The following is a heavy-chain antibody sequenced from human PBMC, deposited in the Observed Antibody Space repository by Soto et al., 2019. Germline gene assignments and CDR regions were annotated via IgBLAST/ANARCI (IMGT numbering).Heavy chain of an antibody. Sequence: QVQLVQSGAEVKKPGSSVKVSCKASGGTFSSYAISWVRQAPGQGLEWMGGIIPIFGTANYAQKFQGRVTITADESTRTAYKELRSLGSEDTAVYYCARGDTMIVGVPVDYYYYGMDVWGQGTTVTVSS. V-gene: IGHV1-69*01. CDR2: IIPIFGTA. CDR3: ARGDTMIVGVPVDYYYYGMDV. CDR1: GGTFSSYA. J-gene: IGHJ6*02. D-gene: IGHD3-22*01.